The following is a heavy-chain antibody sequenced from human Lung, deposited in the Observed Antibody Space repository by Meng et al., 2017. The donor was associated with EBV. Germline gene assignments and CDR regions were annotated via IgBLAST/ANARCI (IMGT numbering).Heavy chain of an antibody. J-gene: IGHJ4*02. CDR1: GGSISSSNG. CDR2: IYHSGST. Sequence: LPERGAGVVKPSGDRPRTCAVSGGSISSSNGWNWVRPPQGKGLGWIGKIYHSGSTNYNPSLKSRVTISVDKSKNQFSLKLSSVTAADTAVYYCARVVTALWGYYFDYWGQGTLVTVSS. V-gene: IGHV4-4*02. CDR3: ARVVTALWGYYFDY. D-gene: IGHD2-21*02.